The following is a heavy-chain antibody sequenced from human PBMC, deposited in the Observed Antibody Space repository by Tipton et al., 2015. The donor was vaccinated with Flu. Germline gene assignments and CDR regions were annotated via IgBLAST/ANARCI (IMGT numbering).Heavy chain of an antibody. D-gene: IGHD3-3*01. J-gene: IGHJ4*02. CDR2: ISASGAGT. CDR3: AKLSDYDFWSGYYLVGETKYYFDY. V-gene: IGHV3-23*01. Sequence: SLRLSCAASGFTFSSYAMSWVRQAPGKGLEWVSGISASGAGTHFADSVKGRFTISRDNSKNTLYLQMTSLRADDTAVYYCAKLSDYDFWSGYYLVGETKYYFDYWGQGTLVTVSS. CDR1: GFTFSSYA.